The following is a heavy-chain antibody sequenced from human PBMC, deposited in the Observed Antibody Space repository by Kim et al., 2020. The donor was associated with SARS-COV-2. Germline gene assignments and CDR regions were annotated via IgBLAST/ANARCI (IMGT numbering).Heavy chain of an antibody. D-gene: IGHD3-22*01. V-gene: IGHV4-39*01. CDR2: IYYSGST. Sequence: SETLSLTCTVSGGSISSSSYYWGWIRQPPGKGLEWIGSIYYSGSTYYNPSLKSRVTISVDTSKNQFSLKLSSVTAADTAVYYCARRGYYDSSGFEYFDYWGQGTLVTVSS. J-gene: IGHJ4*02. CDR1: GGSISSSSYY. CDR3: ARRGYYDSSGFEYFDY.